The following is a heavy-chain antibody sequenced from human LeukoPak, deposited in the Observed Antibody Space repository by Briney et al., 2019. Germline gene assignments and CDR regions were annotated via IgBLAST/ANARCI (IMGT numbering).Heavy chain of an antibody. J-gene: IGHJ4*02. CDR2: IYPSGST. V-gene: IGHV4-4*07. CDR3: AREEITAAGRSLDY. CDR1: GGSISNYY. Sequence: SETLSLTCTISGGSISNYYWSWIRQPAGKGLEWIGRIYPSGSTNDNPALKSRVTMSVDTSKNQFSLKLSSVSAADTAVYYCAREEITAAGRSLDYWGQGTLVTVSS. D-gene: IGHD6-13*01.